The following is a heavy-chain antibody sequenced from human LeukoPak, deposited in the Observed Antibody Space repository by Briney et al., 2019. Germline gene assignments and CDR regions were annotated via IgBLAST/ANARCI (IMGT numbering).Heavy chain of an antibody. CDR2: IYPGDSDT. J-gene: IGHJ3*02. CDR3: ARPSYCGGDCLDAFDI. D-gene: IGHD2-21*01. V-gene: IGHV5-51*01. Sequence: PGESLKISCTGSGYSFTSYWIGWVRQMPGKGLEWMGIIYPGDSDTRYSPSFQGQVTISADKSISTAYLQWSSLKASDTAMYYCARPSYCGGDCLDAFDIWGQGTMVTVSS. CDR1: GYSFTSYW.